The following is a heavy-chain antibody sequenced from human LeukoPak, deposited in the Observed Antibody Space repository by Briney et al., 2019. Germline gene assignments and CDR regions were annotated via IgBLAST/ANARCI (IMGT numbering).Heavy chain of an antibody. J-gene: IGHJ1*01. D-gene: IGHD6-6*01. V-gene: IGHV1-2*02. Sequence: ASVKVSCKASGYTFTGYYMHWVRQAPGQGLEWMGWINPNSGGTNYAQKFQGRVTMTRDTSISTAYMELSRLRSDDTAVYYCARDSSSSSAEYFQHWGQGTLVTVSS. CDR2: INPNSGGT. CDR1: GYTFTGYY. CDR3: ARDSSSSSAEYFQH.